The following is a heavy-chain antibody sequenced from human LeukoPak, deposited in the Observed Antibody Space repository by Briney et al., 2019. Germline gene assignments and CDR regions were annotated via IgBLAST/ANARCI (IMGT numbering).Heavy chain of an antibody. D-gene: IGHD3-10*01. J-gene: IGHJ6*02. CDR2: ISAYNGNT. Sequence: ASVKVSCKASGYTFTSYGISWVRQAPGQGLEWMGWISAYNGNTNYAQKLQGRVTMTTDTSTSTAYMELRSLRSDDTAVYCCARYPITMVRGVIYYYGMDVWGQGTTVTVSS. CDR1: GYTFTSYG. CDR3: ARYPITMVRGVIYYYGMDV. V-gene: IGHV1-18*01.